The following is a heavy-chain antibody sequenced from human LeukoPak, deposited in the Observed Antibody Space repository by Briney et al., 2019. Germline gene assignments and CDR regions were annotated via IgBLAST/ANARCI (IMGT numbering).Heavy chain of an antibody. Sequence: SETLSLTCTVSGGSISNYYWSWIRQPPGKGLEGMGYIYYSGSTNYNASLKSRVTISVDTSKNHFSLKLSSVTAADTAVYYCARSYSSSWYGDFDYWGQGTLVTVSS. CDR2: IYYSGST. CDR1: GGSISNYY. V-gene: IGHV4-59*08. D-gene: IGHD6-13*01. CDR3: ARSYSSSWYGDFDY. J-gene: IGHJ4*02.